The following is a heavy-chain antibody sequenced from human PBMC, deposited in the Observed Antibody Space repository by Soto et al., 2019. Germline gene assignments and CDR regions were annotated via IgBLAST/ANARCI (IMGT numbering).Heavy chain of an antibody. V-gene: IGHV4-39*01. CDR1: GGSISSSSYY. CDR3: ARHAYYDFWSGYLEPYYYYGMDV. D-gene: IGHD3-3*01. Sequence: PSETLSLTCTVSGGSISSSSYYWGWIRQPPGKGLEWIGSIYYSGSTYYNPSLKSRVTISVDTSKNQFSLKLSSVTAADTAVYYCARHAYYDFWSGYLEPYYYYGMDVWGQGTTVTVSS. CDR2: IYYSGST. J-gene: IGHJ6*02.